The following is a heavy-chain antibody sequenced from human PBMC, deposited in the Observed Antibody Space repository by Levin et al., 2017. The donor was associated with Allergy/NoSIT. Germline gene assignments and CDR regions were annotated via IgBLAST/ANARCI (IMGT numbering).Heavy chain of an antibody. CDR2: ISYDGSNK. D-gene: IGHD4-17*01. J-gene: IGHJ4*02. Sequence: GGSLRLSCAASGFTFSSYAMHWVRQAPGKGLEWVAVISYDGSNKYYADSVKGRFTISRDNSKNTLYLHMNSLRAEDTAVYYCARGDYEGDFDYWGQGTLVTVSS. CDR1: GFTFSSYA. V-gene: IGHV3-30-3*01. CDR3: ARGDYEGDFDY.